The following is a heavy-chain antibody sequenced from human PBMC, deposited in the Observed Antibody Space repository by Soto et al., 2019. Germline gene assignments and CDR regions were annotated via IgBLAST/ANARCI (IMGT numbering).Heavy chain of an antibody. Sequence: PSETLSLTCAVSGYSISSGYYWGWIRQPPGKGLEWIGSIYHSGSTYYNPSLKSRVTISVDTSKNQFSLKLSSVTAADTAVYYCASRAAAGFDYWGQGTLVTVPS. V-gene: IGHV4-38-2*01. CDR3: ASRAAAGFDY. CDR2: IYHSGST. D-gene: IGHD6-13*01. CDR1: GYSISSGYY. J-gene: IGHJ4*02.